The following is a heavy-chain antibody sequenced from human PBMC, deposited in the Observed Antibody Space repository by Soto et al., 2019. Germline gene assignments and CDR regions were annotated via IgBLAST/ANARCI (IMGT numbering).Heavy chain of an antibody. D-gene: IGHD2-15*01. J-gene: IGHJ1*01. V-gene: IGHV1-46*01. CDR3: AREENCSDGICYSEYFQR. CDR1: GYIFTAYS. Sequence: ASVKVSCKASGYIFTAYSMHWVRRAPGQGLEWMGVVNPSGGSTNYAQKLQGRITLTSDTSRNTVYMDLSSLTSEDTAVYYCAREENCSDGICYSEYFQRWGQGTLVTVSS. CDR2: VNPSGGST.